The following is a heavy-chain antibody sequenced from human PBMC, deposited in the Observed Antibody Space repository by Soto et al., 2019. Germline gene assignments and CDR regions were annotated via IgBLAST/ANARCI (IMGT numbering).Heavy chain of an antibody. CDR1: GGSISSSSY. CDR3: RRSSRYSTDV. V-gene: IGHV4-39*01. J-gene: IGHJ6*02. CDR2: IYSTGNT. D-gene: IGHD6-13*01. Sequence: QLQLQESGPGLVKPSETLSLTCTVSGGSISSSSYWGWIRQPPGKGLEWIGSIYSTGNTYYHPSLKSRVSISADTSKNQFSLKLTSVTAADTAVYYCRRSSRYSTDVWGQGTTVTVSS.